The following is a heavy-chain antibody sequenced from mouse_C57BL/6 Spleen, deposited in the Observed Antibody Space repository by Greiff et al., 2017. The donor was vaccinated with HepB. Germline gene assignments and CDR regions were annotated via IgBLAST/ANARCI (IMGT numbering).Heavy chain of an antibody. Sequence: QVQLKESGAELVMPGASVKLSCKASGYTFTSYWMHWVKQRPGQGLEWIGEIDPSDSYTNYNQKFKGKSTLTVDKSSSTAYMQLSSLTSEDSAVYYCARDRGDYWGQGTTLTVSS. J-gene: IGHJ2*01. CDR3: ARDRGDY. CDR2: IDPSDSYT. V-gene: IGHV1-69*01. CDR1: GYTFTSYW.